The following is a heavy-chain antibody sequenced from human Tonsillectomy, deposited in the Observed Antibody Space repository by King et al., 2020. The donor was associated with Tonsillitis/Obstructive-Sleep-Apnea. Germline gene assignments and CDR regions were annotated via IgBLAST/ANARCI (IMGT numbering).Heavy chain of an antibody. CDR3: ARINGVLIEATIPSYYYYYMDV. J-gene: IGHJ6*03. D-gene: IGHD3-3*01. Sequence: QVQLQESGPGLVKPSETLSLTCTGSGGSISSYYWSWIRQPPGKGLEGVGYIYYSGNTNSNPSLKSRVTISVDTSKNQFSLKLSSVTAADTAVYYCARINGVLIEATIPSYYYYYMDVWGKGTTVTVSS. V-gene: IGHV4-59*01. CDR1: GGSISSYY. CDR2: IYYSGNT.